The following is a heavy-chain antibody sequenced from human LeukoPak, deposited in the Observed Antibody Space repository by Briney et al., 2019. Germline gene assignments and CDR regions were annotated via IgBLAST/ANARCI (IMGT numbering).Heavy chain of an antibody. Sequence: ASVKVSRTASGYTFTGYYMHGVRQAPGQGLEWMGWINPNSGGTNYAQKFQGRVTMTRDTSISTAYMELSRLRSDDTAVYYCARDLLRLREDWFDPWGQGTLVTVSS. V-gene: IGHV1-2*02. CDR1: GYTFTGYY. D-gene: IGHD6-25*01. CDR2: INPNSGGT. J-gene: IGHJ5*02. CDR3: ARDLLRLREDWFDP.